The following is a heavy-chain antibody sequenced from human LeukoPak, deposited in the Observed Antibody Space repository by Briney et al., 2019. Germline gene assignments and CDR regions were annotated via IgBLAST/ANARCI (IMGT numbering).Heavy chain of an antibody. Sequence: ASVKVSCKASGYTFTSYGISWVRQAPGQGLEWMGWISAYNGNTNYAQKLQGRVTMTTDTSTSTVYMELSSLRSEDTAVYYCAREEQSGSLDYWGQGTLVTVSS. CDR1: GYTFTSYG. D-gene: IGHD1-26*01. J-gene: IGHJ4*02. V-gene: IGHV1-18*01. CDR2: ISAYNGNT. CDR3: AREEQSGSLDY.